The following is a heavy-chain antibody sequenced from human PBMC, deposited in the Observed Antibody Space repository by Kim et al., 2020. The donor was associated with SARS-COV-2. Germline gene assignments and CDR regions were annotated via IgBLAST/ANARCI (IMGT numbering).Heavy chain of an antibody. J-gene: IGHJ3*02. CDR3: ARQWELIDAFDI. V-gene: IGHV4-39*01. CDR1: GGSISSSSYY. CDR2: IYYSGST. D-gene: IGHD1-26*01. Sequence: SETLSLTCTVSGGSISSSSYYWGWIRQPPGKGLEWIGSIYYSGSTYYNPSLKSRVTISVDTSKNQFSLKLSSVTAADTAVYYCARQWELIDAFDIWGQGTMVTVSS.